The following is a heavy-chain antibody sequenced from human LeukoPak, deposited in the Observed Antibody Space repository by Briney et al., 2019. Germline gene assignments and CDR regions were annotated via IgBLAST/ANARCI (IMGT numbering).Heavy chain of an antibody. CDR1: GYTFTGYY. J-gene: IGHJ5*02. Sequence: GASVKVSCKPSGYTFTGYYMHWLRQAPGQGLQWLGWVNPNNGGTNYAQKFQGRVTMTWDTSINTAYMELNRLTPDDTAVYFCARLGRQDTAMAWGQGTLVTVSS. CDR2: VNPNNGGT. D-gene: IGHD5-18*01. CDR3: ARLGRQDTAMA. V-gene: IGHV1-2*02.